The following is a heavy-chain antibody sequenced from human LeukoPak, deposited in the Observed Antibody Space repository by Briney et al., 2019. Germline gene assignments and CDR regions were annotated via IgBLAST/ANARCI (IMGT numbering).Heavy chain of an antibody. J-gene: IGHJ4*02. CDR2: IYSGGST. D-gene: IGHD5-24*01. CDR1: GFTVSSNY. CDR3: ARDRWRWLQPVDY. Sequence: GGSLRLSCAASGFTVSSNYMSWVRQAPGKGLEWVSVIYSGGSTYYADSVKGRFTISRDNSKNTLYLQMNSLRAEDTAVYYCARDRWRWLQPVDYWGQGTLVTVSS. V-gene: IGHV3-53*01.